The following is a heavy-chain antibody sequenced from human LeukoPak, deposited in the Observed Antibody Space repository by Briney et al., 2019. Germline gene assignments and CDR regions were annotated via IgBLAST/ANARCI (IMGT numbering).Heavy chain of an antibody. CDR3: AKDSPMGSSWYWFDP. CDR2: ISGSGGST. Sequence: GGSLRLSCAASGFTFSSYAMSWVRQAPGKGLEWVSSISGSGGSTYYADSVKGRFTISRDNSKNTLYLQMNSLRAEDTAVYYCAKDSPMGSSWYWFDPWGQGTLVTVSS. V-gene: IGHV3-23*01. CDR1: GFTFSSYA. J-gene: IGHJ5*02. D-gene: IGHD6-13*01.